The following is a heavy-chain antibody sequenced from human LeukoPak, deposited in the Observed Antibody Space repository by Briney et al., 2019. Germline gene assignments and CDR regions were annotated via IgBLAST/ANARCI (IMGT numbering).Heavy chain of an antibody. V-gene: IGHV5-51*01. Sequence: GGSLKIPWKRSGSIFSSYWIGWGRQPPGKGLEWMGIIYPGNSDTTYSPSFQGQVTISADRSITTAYLQWSSLKASDTAMYYCARSPRDGYSDGVDDIWGQGTMVTVSS. CDR1: GSIFSSYW. CDR2: IYPGNSDT. CDR3: ARSPRDGYSDGVDDI. J-gene: IGHJ3*02. D-gene: IGHD5-24*01.